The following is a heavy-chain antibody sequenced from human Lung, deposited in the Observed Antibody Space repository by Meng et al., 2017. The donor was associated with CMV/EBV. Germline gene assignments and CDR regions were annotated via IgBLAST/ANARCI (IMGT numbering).Heavy chain of an antibody. CDR3: ARESRYDFWSGSPPYYFGMDV. D-gene: IGHD3-3*01. Sequence: SVKVSXKASGYTFNNYGVTWVRQAPGQGLEWMGWISGNNGNTNYAQNLKDRVTMTTDTSMSTAYMELRSLRSDDAAVYYCARESRYDFWSGSPPYYFGMDVWGQGTTVTVSS. V-gene: IGHV1-18*01. CDR1: GYTFNNYG. CDR2: ISGNNGNT. J-gene: IGHJ6*02.